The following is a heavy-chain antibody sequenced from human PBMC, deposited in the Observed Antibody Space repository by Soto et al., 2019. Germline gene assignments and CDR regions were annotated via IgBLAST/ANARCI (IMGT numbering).Heavy chain of an antibody. D-gene: IGHD6-19*01. J-gene: IGHJ4*02. V-gene: IGHV4-39*01. CDR1: GGSISSSSYY. Sequence: QLQLQESGPGLVKPSETLSLTCTVSGGSISSSSYYWGWIRQPPGKGLEWIGSIYYSGSTYYNPSLKSRVTISVDTSKNQFSLKLSSVTAADTAVYYCAGAPEDSSGWSGGIDYWGQGTLVTVSS. CDR2: IYYSGST. CDR3: AGAPEDSSGWSGGIDY.